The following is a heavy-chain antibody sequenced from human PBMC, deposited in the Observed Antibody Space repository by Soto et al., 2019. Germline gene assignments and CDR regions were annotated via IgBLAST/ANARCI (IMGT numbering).Heavy chain of an antibody. CDR3: AVDIVVVPAAITYMDV. J-gene: IGHJ6*03. CDR1: GYTFTSYD. CDR2: MNPNSGNT. D-gene: IGHD2-2*01. V-gene: IGHV1-8*01. Sequence: GASVKVSCKASGYTFTSYDINWVRQATGQGLEWMGWMNPNSGNTGYAQKFQGRVTMTRNTSISTAYMELSSLRSEDTAVYYCAVDIVVVPAAITYMDVWGKGTTVTVSS.